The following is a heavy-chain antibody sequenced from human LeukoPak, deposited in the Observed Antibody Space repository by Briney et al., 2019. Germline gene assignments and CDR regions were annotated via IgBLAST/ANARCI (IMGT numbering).Heavy chain of an antibody. J-gene: IGHJ5*02. CDR1: GYTFTGYY. CDR2: SNPTSGGT. CDR3: ARDPGILNAYDNWFDA. D-gene: IGHD3-16*01. Sequence: ASVQFSCTAPGYTFTGYYIHWVRQASGQGLEWMGWSNPTSGGTKYAQKFQGRVKITRDTSISTAYMELSRLISDDTPIYYCARDPGILNAYDNWFDAWGQGTLVTVSS. V-gene: IGHV1-2*02.